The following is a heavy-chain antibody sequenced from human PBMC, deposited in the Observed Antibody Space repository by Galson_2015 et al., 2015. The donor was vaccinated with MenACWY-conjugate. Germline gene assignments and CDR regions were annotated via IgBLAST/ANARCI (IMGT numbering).Heavy chain of an antibody. CDR3: ARDFGRGYYYDLDV. CDR2: GNT. J-gene: IGHJ6*02. Sequence: GNTNYNPSLRNRVTMSVDTSKNQFSLRLSSMTAADTAVYYCARDFGRGYYYDLDVWGQGTTVTVSS. D-gene: IGHD1-26*01. V-gene: IGHV4-4*07.